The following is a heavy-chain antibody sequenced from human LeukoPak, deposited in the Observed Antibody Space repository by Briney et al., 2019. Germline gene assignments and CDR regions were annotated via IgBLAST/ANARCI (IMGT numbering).Heavy chain of an antibody. CDR1: GGSISSGSYH. V-gene: IGHV4-61*02. D-gene: IGHD1-26*01. Sequence: SETLSLTCTVSGGSISSGSYHWSWIRQPAGRGLEWIGRIYTSGSTNYNPSLKSRVTISVDTSKNQFSLKLSSVTAADTAVYYCARAAFHSGSYRGWFDPWGQGTLVTVSS. J-gene: IGHJ5*02. CDR2: IYTSGST. CDR3: ARAAFHSGSYRGWFDP.